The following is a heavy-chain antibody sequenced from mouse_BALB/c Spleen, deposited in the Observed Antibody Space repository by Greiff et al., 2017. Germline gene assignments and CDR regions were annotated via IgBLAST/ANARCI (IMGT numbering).Heavy chain of an antibody. CDR2: IDPANGNT. CDR1: GFNIKDTY. CDR3: TRRGVYDGDY. J-gene: IGHJ2*01. V-gene: IGHV14-3*02. D-gene: IGHD2-3*01. Sequence: EVQLQESGAELVKPGASVKLSCTASGFNIKDTYMHWVKQRPEQGLEWIGRIDPANGNTKYDPKFQGKATITADTSSNTAYLQLSSLTSEDTAVYYCTRRGVYDGDYWGQGTTLTVSS.